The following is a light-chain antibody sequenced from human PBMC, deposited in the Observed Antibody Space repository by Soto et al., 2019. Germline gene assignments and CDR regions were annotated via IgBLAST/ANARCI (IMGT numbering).Light chain of an antibody. J-gene: IGKJ4*01. V-gene: IGKV4-1*01. CDR3: QQYYTTPLT. CDR1: QSVLSSSNNQNH. CDR2: WAS. Sequence: DIVMTQSPDSLAVSLGERAIINCKSSQSVLSSSNNQNHLAWYQQKPGQPPRLLIYWASTRESGVPDRFSGGGSGTDFTLTISSLQAEDVAVYYCQQYYTTPLTFGGGTKVDIK.